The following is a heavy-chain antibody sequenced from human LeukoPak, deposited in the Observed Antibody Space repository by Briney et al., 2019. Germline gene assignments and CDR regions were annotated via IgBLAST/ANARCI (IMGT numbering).Heavy chain of an antibody. CDR1: GFTFRSYA. D-gene: IGHD3-22*01. J-gene: IGHJ5*02. CDR2: ISSTGDST. CDR3: VKDRGSSGWFDS. V-gene: IGHV3-64D*09. Sequence: GGSLRLSCSASGFTFRSYAMHWVRQTPRKGLEHVSTISSTGDSTYYADSMKGRFTISRDNSKDTLFLQMSSLRAEDTAVYYCVKDRGSSGWFDSWGQGTLVTVSS.